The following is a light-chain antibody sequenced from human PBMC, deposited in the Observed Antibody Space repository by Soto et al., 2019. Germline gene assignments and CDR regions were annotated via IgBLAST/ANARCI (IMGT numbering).Light chain of an antibody. V-gene: IGLV1-44*01. J-gene: IGLJ3*02. CDR3: AAGDDSLNGWV. CDR1: SSNIGSNT. Sequence: QSVLTQPPSASGTPGQRVTISCSGSSSNIGSNTVNWYQQLPGTAPKLLIYSNNQRPSGVPDRSSGSKSGTSASLAISGLQSEDEADYYCAAGDDSLNGWVFGGGTKLTVL. CDR2: SNN.